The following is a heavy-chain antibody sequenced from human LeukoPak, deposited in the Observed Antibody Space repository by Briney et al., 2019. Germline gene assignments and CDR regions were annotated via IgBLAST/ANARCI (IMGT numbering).Heavy chain of an antibody. J-gene: IGHJ6*02. Sequence: GRSLRLSCAASGLTFSSYGMHWVRQAPGKGLEWVAVISYDGSNKYYADSVKGRFTISRDNSKNTLYLQMNSLRAEDTAVYYCAKGGGSYPYYYYGMDVWGQGTTVTVSS. CDR1: GLTFSSYG. CDR3: AKGGGSYPYYYYGMDV. CDR2: ISYDGSNK. V-gene: IGHV3-30*18. D-gene: IGHD1-26*01.